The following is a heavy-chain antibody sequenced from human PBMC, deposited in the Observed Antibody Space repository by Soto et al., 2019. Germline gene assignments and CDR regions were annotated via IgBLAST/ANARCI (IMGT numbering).Heavy chain of an antibody. V-gene: IGHV3-49*04. CDR3: TREYYSSTLGVLY. CDR2: IRSKAYGGTT. CDR1: GFTFGDYA. Sequence: LRLSCTASGFTFGDYAMSWVRQAPGKGLEWVGFIRSKAYGGTTEYAASVKGRFTISRDDSKSIAYLRMNSLKTEDTAVYYCTREYYSSTLGVLYCGHGTLVTVFS. D-gene: IGHD2-2*01. J-gene: IGHJ4*01.